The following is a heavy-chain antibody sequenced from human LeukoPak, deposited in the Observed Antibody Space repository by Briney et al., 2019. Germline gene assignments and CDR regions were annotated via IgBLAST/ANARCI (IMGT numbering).Heavy chain of an antibody. V-gene: IGHV4-39*01. CDR3: ARQGGIVSTTDGRFDS. D-gene: IGHD5/OR15-5a*01. Sequence: KASETLSLTCSVSGGSITTTNYCWAWIRRPPGKGLEWIGTIYYSGNTYYNPSLKSRVTLSVDTSKSRFSLNLTSVTAADTAFYFCARQGGIVSTTDGRFDSWGQGKLVTVSS. CDR2: IYYSGNT. J-gene: IGHJ4*02. CDR1: GGSITTTNYC.